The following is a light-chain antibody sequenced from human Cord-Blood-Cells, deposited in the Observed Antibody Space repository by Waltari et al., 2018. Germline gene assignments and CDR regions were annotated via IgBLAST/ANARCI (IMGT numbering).Light chain of an antibody. J-gene: IGLJ1*01. CDR1: SSDVGGYNY. CDR2: DVS. CDR3: CSYAGSYRYV. V-gene: IGLV2-11*01. Sequence: QSALTQPRSVSGSPGQSVTISCTGTSSDVGGYNYVSWYQQHPGKAPKLMIYDVSKRPSGVPDRFSGSKSGNPASLTISGLQAEDEADYYCCSYAGSYRYVFGTGTKVTVL.